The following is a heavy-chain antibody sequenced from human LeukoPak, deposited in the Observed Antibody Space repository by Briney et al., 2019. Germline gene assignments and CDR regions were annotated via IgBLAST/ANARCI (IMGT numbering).Heavy chain of an antibody. CDR1: GFTFSSYS. Sequence: GGSLRLSCAASGFTFSSYSMNWVRQAPGKGLEWVAFIRYDGSNKYYADSVKGRFTISRDNSKNTLYLQMNSLRAEDTAVYYCAKGGNRYCSGGSCYYWGQGTLVTVPS. D-gene: IGHD2-15*01. J-gene: IGHJ4*02. CDR3: AKGGNRYCSGGSCYY. CDR2: IRYDGSNK. V-gene: IGHV3-30*02.